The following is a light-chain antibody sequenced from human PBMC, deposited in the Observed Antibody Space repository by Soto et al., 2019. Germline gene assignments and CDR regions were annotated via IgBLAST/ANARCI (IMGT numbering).Light chain of an antibody. V-gene: IGKV1-6*01. CDR1: QGIRND. CDR3: LQEYNYPRT. CDR2: AAA. Sequence: AIQMTQSPSSLSASVGDRVTITSRASQGIRNDLGWYQQKPGKAPNLLIYAAANLESGVPSRFSGSGSGTDFTLTISSLQPEDFATYYCLQEYNYPRTFGQGTKVQIK. J-gene: IGKJ1*01.